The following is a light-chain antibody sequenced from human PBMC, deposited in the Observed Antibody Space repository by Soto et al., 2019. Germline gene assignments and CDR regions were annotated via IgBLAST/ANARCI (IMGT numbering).Light chain of an antibody. J-gene: IGKJ1*01. Sequence: DIRMTQSPSTLSASVGDRVTITCRASQSISTWLACYQQKPGTAPKLLIYKASSLESCVPSRLSGSGSGTEITLTIISLQPDDFATYYCQQYNSYSRTFGQGTNVEIK. CDR2: KAS. CDR3: QQYNSYSRT. V-gene: IGKV1-5*03. CDR1: QSISTW.